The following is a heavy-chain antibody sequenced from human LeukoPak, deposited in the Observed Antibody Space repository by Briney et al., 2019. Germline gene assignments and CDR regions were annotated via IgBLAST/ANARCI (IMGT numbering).Heavy chain of an antibody. CDR1: GFTFTKYW. Sequence: GGSLRLSCAASGFTFTKYWMTWVRQAPGKGLEWVGNIKQDGSDKNYMDSVKGRFTISRDNTKNSVYLQMSSLRAEDTAVYYCAREPNDAFDIWGQGTMVTVSS. CDR3: AREPNDAFDI. J-gene: IGHJ3*02. V-gene: IGHV3-7*01. CDR2: IKQDGSDK. D-gene: IGHD4/OR15-4a*01.